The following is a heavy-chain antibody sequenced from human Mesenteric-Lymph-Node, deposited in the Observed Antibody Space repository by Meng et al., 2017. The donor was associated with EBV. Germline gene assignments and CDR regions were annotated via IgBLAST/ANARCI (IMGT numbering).Heavy chain of an antibody. CDR3: ARVASRAVGVDY. CDR1: GGSVSSGSYY. J-gene: IGHJ4*02. CDR2: IYYSGCT. V-gene: IGHV4-61*01. D-gene: IGHD2-15*01. Sequence: QVQLQDSGPGLVKPSETLSLTCTVSGGSVSSGSYYWTWIRQPPGKGLEWIGYIYYSGCTNYNPSLKSRVTISVDTSKNQFSLKLSSVTAADTAVYYCARVASRAVGVDYWGQGTLVTVSS.